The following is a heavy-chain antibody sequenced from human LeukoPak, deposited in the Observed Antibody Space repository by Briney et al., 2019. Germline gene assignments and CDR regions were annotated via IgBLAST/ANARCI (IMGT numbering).Heavy chain of an antibody. J-gene: IGHJ4*02. Sequence: PGGSLRLSCAASGFTFSSYAMHWVRQAPGKGLEWVAVISYDGSNKYYADSVKGRFTISRDNSKNTLYLQMNSLRAEDTAVYYCARDRSGSYPTALGYWGQGTLVTVSS. V-gene: IGHV3-30-3*01. CDR2: ISYDGSNK. D-gene: IGHD1-26*01. CDR1: GFTFSSYA. CDR3: ARDRSGSYPTALGY.